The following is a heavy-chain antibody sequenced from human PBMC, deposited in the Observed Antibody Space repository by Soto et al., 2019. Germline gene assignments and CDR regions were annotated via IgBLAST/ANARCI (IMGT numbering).Heavy chain of an antibody. CDR2: IDSYGSAT. J-gene: IGHJ4*02. CDR3: ARGWVEGLSRQPPTDY. V-gene: IGHV3-74*01. CDR1: GFAFSRYW. Sequence: GSLRLSCAASGFAFSRYWMHWVRQAPGKGLVWVSRIDSYGSATSQVDSVEGRFTISRDNAKNTLYLQMNSLRAEDTAVYYCARGWVEGLSRQPPTDYWGQGTLVTVSS. D-gene: IGHD3-3*01.